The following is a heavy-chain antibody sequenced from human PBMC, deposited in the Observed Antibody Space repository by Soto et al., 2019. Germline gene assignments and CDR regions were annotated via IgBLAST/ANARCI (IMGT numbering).Heavy chain of an antibody. CDR1: GFAFSPNA. CDR2: IEGSKT. Sequence: PGGSLRLSCAASGFAFSPNAMAWVRQAPGRGLEWVSSIEGSKTIYADSVKGRFTISRDIAKNTLYLQMNSLRAEDTAIYYCAKDLLGYGCDNWGQGTLVTVSS. V-gene: IGHV3-23*01. D-gene: IGHD5-18*01. CDR3: AKDLLGYGCDN. J-gene: IGHJ4*02.